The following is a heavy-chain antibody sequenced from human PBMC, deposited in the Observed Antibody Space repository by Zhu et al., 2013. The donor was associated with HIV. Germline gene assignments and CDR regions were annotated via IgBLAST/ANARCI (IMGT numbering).Heavy chain of an antibody. CDR3: ATSREEMTAIGDGWFDP. D-gene: IGHD2-21*02. J-gene: IGHJ5*02. Sequence: QVQLVQSGAEMKKPGSSVKVSCKASGGTLNKYAIIWVRQAPGQGLEWMGGIIPMFGTADYAQKFQGRVTITADKSTSTAYMELSRLRSEDTAVYYCATSREEMTAIGDGWFDPWGQGTLVTVSS. CDR1: GGTLNKYA. CDR2: IIPMFGTA. V-gene: IGHV1-69*06.